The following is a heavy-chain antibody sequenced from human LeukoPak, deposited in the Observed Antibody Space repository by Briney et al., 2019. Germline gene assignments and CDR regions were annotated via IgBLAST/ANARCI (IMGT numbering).Heavy chain of an antibody. CDR1: GGTFSSSA. Sequence: ASVKVSCKASGGTFSSSAISWVRQAPGQGLEWMGGIIPIFGTANYAQKFQGRVTITTDESTSTAYMELSSLRSEDTAVYYCATRPPYCSSTSCYQYDYWGQGTMVTVSS. V-gene: IGHV1-69*05. CDR2: IIPIFGTA. J-gene: IGHJ3*01. D-gene: IGHD2-2*01. CDR3: ATRPPYCSSTSCYQYDY.